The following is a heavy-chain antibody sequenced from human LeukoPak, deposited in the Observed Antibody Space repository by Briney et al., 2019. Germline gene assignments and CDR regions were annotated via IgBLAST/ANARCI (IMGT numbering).Heavy chain of an antibody. J-gene: IGHJ4*02. D-gene: IGHD3-16*02. V-gene: IGHV3-33*06. CDR3: AKEGDYVWGSYRPPFEY. CDR2: IWYDGSNK. Sequence: GGSLRLSCAASGFTFSSYGMHWVRQAPGKGLEWVAVIWYDGSNKYYADSVKGRFTISRDNSKNTLYLQMNSLRAEDTAVYYCAKEGDYVWGSYRPPFEYWGQGTLVTVSS. CDR1: GFTFSSYG.